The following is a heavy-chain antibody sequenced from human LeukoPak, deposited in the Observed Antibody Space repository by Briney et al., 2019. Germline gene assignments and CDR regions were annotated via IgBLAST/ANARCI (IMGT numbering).Heavy chain of an antibody. CDR3: ARGVGMTTVTKSAYWFDP. D-gene: IGHD4-17*01. Sequence: GGSLRLSCAASGFTFSSYSMNWVRQAPGKGLEWVSSISSSSSYIYYADSVKGRFTISRDNAKNSLYLQMNSLRAEDTAVYYCARGVGMTTVTKSAYWFDPWGQGTLVTVSS. CDR1: GFTFSSYS. CDR2: ISSSSSYI. J-gene: IGHJ5*02. V-gene: IGHV3-21*01.